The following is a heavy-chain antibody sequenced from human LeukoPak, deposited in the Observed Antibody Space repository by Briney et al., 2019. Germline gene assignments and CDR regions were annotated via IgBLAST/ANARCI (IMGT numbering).Heavy chain of an antibody. Sequence: GGSLRLSCAASGFTFSSYAMSWVRQAPGKGLEWVSGASGSGRSIHYADSVKGRFTISRDNSKNTLYLQMNSLRADDTAVYYCAKDMNSWRDGSGLGDYFDYWGQGTLVTVSS. D-gene: IGHD6-19*01. CDR1: GFTFSSYA. CDR2: ASGSGRSI. V-gene: IGHV3-23*01. J-gene: IGHJ4*02. CDR3: AKDMNSWRDGSGLGDYFDY.